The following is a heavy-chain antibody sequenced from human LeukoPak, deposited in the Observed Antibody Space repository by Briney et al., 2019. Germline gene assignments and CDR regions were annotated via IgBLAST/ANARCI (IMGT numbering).Heavy chain of an antibody. CDR1: GYTLTELS. Sequence: ASVTVSCKVSGYTLTELSMHWVRQAPGKGLEWMGGFDPEDGETIYAQKFQGRVTMTEDTSTDTAYMELSSLRSEDTAVYYCATDWGLRFLEWSYWGQGTLVTVSS. CDR3: ATDWGLRFLEWSY. CDR2: FDPEDGET. J-gene: IGHJ4*02. V-gene: IGHV1-24*01. D-gene: IGHD3-3*01.